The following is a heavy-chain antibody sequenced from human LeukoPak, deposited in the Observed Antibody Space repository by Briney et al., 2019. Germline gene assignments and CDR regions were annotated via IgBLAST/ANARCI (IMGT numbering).Heavy chain of an antibody. Sequence: GGSLRLSCAASGFTFSSYEMNWVRQAPGKGLEWVSYISSSGSTIYYADSVKGRFTISRDNAKNSLYLQMNSPRAEDTALYYCARGGITIFGNYYYMDVWGKGTTVTVSS. CDR2: ISSSGSTI. D-gene: IGHD3-3*01. J-gene: IGHJ6*03. CDR1: GFTFSSYE. CDR3: ARGGITIFGNYYYMDV. V-gene: IGHV3-48*03.